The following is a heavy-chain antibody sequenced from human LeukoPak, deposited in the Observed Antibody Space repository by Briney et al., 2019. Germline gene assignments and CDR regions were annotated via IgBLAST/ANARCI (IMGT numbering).Heavy chain of an antibody. CDR2: ISYDGSNK. CDR1: GFTFSSYG. CDR3: AKDADSSGWYYTFFDY. V-gene: IGHV3-30*18. J-gene: IGHJ4*02. D-gene: IGHD6-19*01. Sequence: GRSLRLSCAASGFTFSSYGMPWVRQAPGKGLEWVAVISYDGSNKYYADSVKGRFTISRDNSKNTLYLQMNSLRAEDTAVYYCAKDADSSGWYYTFFDYWGQGTLVTVSS.